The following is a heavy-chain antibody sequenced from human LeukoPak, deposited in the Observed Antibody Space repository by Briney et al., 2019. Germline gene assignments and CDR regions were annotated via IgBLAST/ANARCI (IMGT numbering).Heavy chain of an antibody. CDR3: AGSPGRDGYNFLLGY. D-gene: IGHD5-24*01. CDR2: IYYSGST. J-gene: IGHJ4*02. V-gene: IGHV4-59*01. CDR1: GVSISSYY. Sequence: PSETLSLTCTVSGVSISSYYWSWIRQPPGKGLEWIGYIYYSGSTNYNPSLKSRVTISVDTSKNQFSLKLSSVTAADTAVYYCAGSPGRDGYNFLLGYWGQGTLVTVSS.